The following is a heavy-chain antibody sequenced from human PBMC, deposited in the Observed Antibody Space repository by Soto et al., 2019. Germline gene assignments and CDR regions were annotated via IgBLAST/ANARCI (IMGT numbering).Heavy chain of an antibody. CDR2: ISPDGGNQ. V-gene: IGHV3-30-3*01. D-gene: IGHD6-6*01. J-gene: IGHJ1*01. CDR1: GFIFSGYA. Sequence: GGSLRLSCVASGFIFSGYAMHWARQAPGKGLVWVALISPDGGNQYYSESAKGRFTISRDNSKNTLYLQMNDLRPDDTALYYCARENSRIAPRLFQHRGHGSLVTVSS. CDR3: ARENSRIAPRLFQH.